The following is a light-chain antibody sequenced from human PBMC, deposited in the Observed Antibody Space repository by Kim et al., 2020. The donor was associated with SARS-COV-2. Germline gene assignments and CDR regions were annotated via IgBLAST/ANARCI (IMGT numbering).Light chain of an antibody. CDR3: QAWDNNAAI. CDR1: NVGGRY. Sequence: VSAGQTATIPCSGDNVGGRYVSWYQQRPGRTPVLVMYQDIERPSGIPDRFSGSNSGNTATLTISGTQAMDEADYYCQAWDNNAAIFGGGTQLTVL. J-gene: IGLJ2*01. V-gene: IGLV3-1*01. CDR2: QDI.